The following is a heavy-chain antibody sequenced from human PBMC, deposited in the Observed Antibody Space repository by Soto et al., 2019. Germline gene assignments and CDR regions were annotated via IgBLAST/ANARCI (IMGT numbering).Heavy chain of an antibody. J-gene: IGHJ3*01. Sequence: HPGGSLRLSCAASGFTFSSYAMSWVRQAPGKGLEWVSAISGSGGSTYYADSVKGRFTISRDNSKNTLYLQMNSLRAEDTAVYYCARDQLYYNDISGRPLNAFDVWGQGTMVT. V-gene: IGHV3-23*01. CDR3: ARDQLYYNDISGRPLNAFDV. D-gene: IGHD3-22*01. CDR1: GFTFSSYA. CDR2: ISGSGGST.